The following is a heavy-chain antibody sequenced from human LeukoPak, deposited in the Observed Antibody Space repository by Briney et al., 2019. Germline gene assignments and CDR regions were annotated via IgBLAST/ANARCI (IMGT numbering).Heavy chain of an antibody. D-gene: IGHD3-10*01. J-gene: IGHJ4*02. CDR3: ARDGRSGSSYYFDY. Sequence: PSGTLSLTCAVSGGSISSSNWWSWVRRPPGKGLEWIGEIYHSGSTNYNPSLKSRVTISVDKSKNQFSLKLSSVTAADTAVYYCARDGRSGSSYYFDYWGQGTLVTVSS. V-gene: IGHV4-4*02. CDR1: GGSISSSNW. CDR2: IYHSGST.